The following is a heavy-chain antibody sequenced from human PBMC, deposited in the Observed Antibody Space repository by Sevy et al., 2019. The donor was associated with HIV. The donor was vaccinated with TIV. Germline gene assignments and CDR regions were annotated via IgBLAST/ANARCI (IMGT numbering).Heavy chain of an antibody. Sequence: GESLKISCKGSGYSFTSYWIGWVRQMPGKGLEWMGIIYPGDSDTRYSPSFQGQVTISADKSISTAYLQWSSLKASDIAMYYCARRYYGSGSGYYYYYGMDVWGQGTTVTVSS. CDR3: ARRYYGSGSGYYYYYGMDV. CDR2: IYPGDSDT. CDR1: GYSFTSYW. D-gene: IGHD3-10*01. J-gene: IGHJ6*02. V-gene: IGHV5-51*01.